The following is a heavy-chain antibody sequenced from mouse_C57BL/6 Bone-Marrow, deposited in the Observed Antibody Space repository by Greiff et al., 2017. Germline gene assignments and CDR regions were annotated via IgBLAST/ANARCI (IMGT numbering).Heavy chain of an antibody. CDR3: ARHIYDCFYYAMDY. V-gene: IGHV5-12*01. Sequence: DVQLVESGGGLVQPGGSLKLSCAASGFTFSDYYMYWVRQTPEKRLEWVAYISNGGGSTYYPDTVKGRFTISRDNAKNTLYLQMSRLKSEDTAMYYCARHIYDCFYYAMDYWGQGTSVTVSS. CDR1: GFTFSDYY. D-gene: IGHD2-3*01. CDR2: ISNGGGST. J-gene: IGHJ4*01.